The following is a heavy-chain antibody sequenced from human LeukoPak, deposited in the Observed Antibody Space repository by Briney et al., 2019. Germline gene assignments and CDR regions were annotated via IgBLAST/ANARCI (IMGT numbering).Heavy chain of an antibody. CDR1: GYSFTTYW. CDR2: IHPGDSDS. V-gene: IGHV5-51*01. Sequence: GESLKISCKGSGYSFTTYWIGWVRQMPGKGLEWMGIIHPGDSDSRYSPSFQGQVTISADESISTAYLQWSSLKASDTAMYYCARLSGRATIDYWGQGTLVTVSS. CDR3: ARLSGRATIDY. J-gene: IGHJ4*02. D-gene: IGHD3-10*01.